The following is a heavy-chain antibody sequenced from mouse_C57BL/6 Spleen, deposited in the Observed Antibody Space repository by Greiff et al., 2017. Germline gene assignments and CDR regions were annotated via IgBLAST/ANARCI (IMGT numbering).Heavy chain of an antibody. Sequence: QVQLQQPGAELVKPGASVKLSCKASGYTFTSYWMHWVKQRPGQGLEWIGMIHPNSGSTNYNEKFKSKATLTVDKSSSTAYMQLSSLTSEDSAVYYCARRVITTVVATPIYFDVWGTGTTVTVSS. CDR3: ARRVITTVVATPIYFDV. V-gene: IGHV1-64*01. J-gene: IGHJ1*03. CDR2: IHPNSGST. CDR1: GYTFTSYW. D-gene: IGHD1-1*01.